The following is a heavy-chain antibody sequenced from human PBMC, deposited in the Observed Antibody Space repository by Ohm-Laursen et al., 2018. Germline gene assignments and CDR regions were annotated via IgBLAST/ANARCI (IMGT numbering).Heavy chain of an antibody. V-gene: IGHV3-11*04. J-gene: IGHJ4*02. CDR2: ISSSGTTK. CDR1: GFTFSDYY. D-gene: IGHD3-16*01. Sequence: SLRLSCAAPGFTFSDYYMTWVRQAPGKGLEWVSYISSSGTTKFYADSVKGRFTVSRDNAKNSLFLQMNSLRAEDTSVYYCARDPQESYDDRKAFDYWGQGTLVTVSS. CDR3: ARDPQESYDDRKAFDY.